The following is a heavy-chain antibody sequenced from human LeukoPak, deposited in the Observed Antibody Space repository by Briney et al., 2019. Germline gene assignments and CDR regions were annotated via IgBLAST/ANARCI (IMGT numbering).Heavy chain of an antibody. Sequence: SVKVSCMASVGTFSSYAISWVRQPPGEGREWMGRIIPIIGIANYAQTFQGRVTITADKSTSTAYMELSSLRSEDTAVYYSAGETFAITMVRGVILHYWGQGTLVTVSS. CDR2: IIPIIGIA. D-gene: IGHD3-10*01. CDR3: AGETFAITMVRGVILHY. V-gene: IGHV1-69*04. J-gene: IGHJ4*02. CDR1: VGTFSSYA.